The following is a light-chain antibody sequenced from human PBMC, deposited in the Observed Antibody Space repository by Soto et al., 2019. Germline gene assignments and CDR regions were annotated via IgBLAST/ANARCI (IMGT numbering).Light chain of an antibody. CDR2: DAS. J-gene: IGKJ4*01. CDR1: QSVSAW. CDR3: QQYSSYSLT. V-gene: IGKV1-5*01. Sequence: DIQMTQSPSTLSASVGDRVTISCRASQSVSAWLAWYQQKPGKAPKLLISDASSLKSGVPSRFSGSGYGTEVTLTISSRQPEDFATYYCQQYSSYSLTFGGGTQVEIK.